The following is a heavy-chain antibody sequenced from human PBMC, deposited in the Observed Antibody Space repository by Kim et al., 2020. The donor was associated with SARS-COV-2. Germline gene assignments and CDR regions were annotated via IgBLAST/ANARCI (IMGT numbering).Heavy chain of an antibody. D-gene: IGHD3-10*01. CDR2: INAGNGNT. CDR3: AREEAYYYGSGSYYNRANWFDP. J-gene: IGHJ5*02. Sequence: ASVKVSCQASGYTFTSYAMHWVRQAPGQRLEWMGWINAGNGNTKYSQKFQGRVTITRDTSASTAYMELSSLRSEDTAVYYCAREEAYYYGSGSYYNRANWFDPWGQGTLVTVSS. CDR1: GYTFTSYA. V-gene: IGHV1-3*01.